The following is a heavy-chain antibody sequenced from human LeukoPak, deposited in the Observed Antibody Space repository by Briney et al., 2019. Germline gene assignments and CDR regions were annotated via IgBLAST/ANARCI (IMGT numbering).Heavy chain of an antibody. Sequence: SETLSLTCTVSGGSISSYYWSWVRQPPGKGLEWIGYIYYSGSTNYNPSLKSRVTISVDTSKNQFSLKLSSVTAADTAVYYCARERPHILGYNWFDPWGQGTLVTVSS. CDR3: ARERPHILGYNWFDP. CDR2: IYYSGST. V-gene: IGHV4-59*01. CDR1: GGSISSYY. J-gene: IGHJ5*02. D-gene: IGHD3-9*01.